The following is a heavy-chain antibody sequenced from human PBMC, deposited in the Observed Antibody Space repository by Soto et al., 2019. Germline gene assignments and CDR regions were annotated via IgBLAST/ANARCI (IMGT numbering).Heavy chain of an antibody. V-gene: IGHV4-4*07. CDR2: IYTTGSI. CDR3: VRERLNWFDP. Sequence: QVQLLESGPGLVKPSETLSLTCNVSGDSTAIYYGSWIRQSAGKGLEWIGRIYTTGSINYNPSLRSRVTMSRDSSKNQLFLSLTSVTAADTAVYYCVRERLNWFDPWGQGVLGTVSS. CDR1: GDSTAIYY. J-gene: IGHJ5*02.